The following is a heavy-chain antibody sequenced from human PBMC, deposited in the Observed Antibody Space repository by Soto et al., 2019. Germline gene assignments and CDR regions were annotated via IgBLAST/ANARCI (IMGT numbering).Heavy chain of an antibody. V-gene: IGHV3-23*01. J-gene: IGHJ3*02. D-gene: IGHD2-15*01. CDR3: AKVWEVVPAKHDAFDI. CDR2: ISGSGGST. CDR1: GFTFSSYA. Sequence: VGSLRLSCAASGFTFSSYAMSWVRQAPGKGLEWVSAISGSGGSTYYADSVKGRFTISRDNSKNTLYLQMNSLRAEDTAVYYCAKVWEVVPAKHDAFDIWGQGTWVTVS.